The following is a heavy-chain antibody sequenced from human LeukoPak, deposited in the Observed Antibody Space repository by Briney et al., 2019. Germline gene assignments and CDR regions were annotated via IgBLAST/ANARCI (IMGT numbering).Heavy chain of an antibody. V-gene: IGHV5-51*01. D-gene: IGHD3-9*01. J-gene: IGHJ4*02. CDR2: IYPGDSDT. CDR1: GYSFTSYW. CDR3: ARGGRVRYFDWFFDY. Sequence: GESLQISCKGSGYSFTSYWIGWVRQMPGKGLEWMGIIYPGDSDTRYSPSFQGQVTISADESISTAYLQWSSLKASDTAMYYCARGGRVRYFDWFFDYWGQGTLVTVSS.